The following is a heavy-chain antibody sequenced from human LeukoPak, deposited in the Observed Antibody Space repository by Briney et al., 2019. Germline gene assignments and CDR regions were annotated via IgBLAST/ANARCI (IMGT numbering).Heavy chain of an antibody. Sequence: ASVKVSCKASGYTFTGYYMHWVRQAPGQGLEWMGWINPNSGGTNYAQKFQGRVTMTRDTSISTAYMELSRLRSDDTAVYYCARVISSVQLERRAAFDIWGQGTMVTVSS. CDR1: GYTFTGYY. V-gene: IGHV1-2*02. CDR2: INPNSGGT. CDR3: ARVISSVQLERRAAFDI. D-gene: IGHD1-1*01. J-gene: IGHJ3*02.